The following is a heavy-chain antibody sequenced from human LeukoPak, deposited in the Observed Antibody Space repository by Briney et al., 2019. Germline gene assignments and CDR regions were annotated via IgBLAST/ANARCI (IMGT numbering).Heavy chain of an antibody. CDR2: IYHSGST. CDR3: ARDVVSSGYSYYFDY. V-gene: IGHV4-4*02. J-gene: IGHJ4*02. D-gene: IGHD3-22*01. CDR1: GFTFSSYAM. Sequence: GSLRLSCAASGFTFSSYAMSWVRQPPGKGLEWIGEIYHSGSTNYNPSLKSRVTISVDKSKNQFSLKLSSVTAADTAVYYCARDVVSSGYSYYFDYWGQGTLVTVSS.